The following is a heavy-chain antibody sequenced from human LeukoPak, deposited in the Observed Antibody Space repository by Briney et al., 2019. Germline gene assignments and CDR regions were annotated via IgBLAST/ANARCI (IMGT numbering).Heavy chain of an antibody. J-gene: IGHJ3*02. CDR1: GFTFRSYS. CDR2: ISSSSSYI. Sequence: GGSLRLSCAASGFTFRSYSMNWVRQAPGKGLEWVSSISSSSSYIYYADSVKGRFTISRDNAKNSLYLQMNSLRAEDTAVYYCARDWFGDAFDIWGQGTMVTVSS. V-gene: IGHV3-21*01. D-gene: IGHD3-10*01. CDR3: ARDWFGDAFDI.